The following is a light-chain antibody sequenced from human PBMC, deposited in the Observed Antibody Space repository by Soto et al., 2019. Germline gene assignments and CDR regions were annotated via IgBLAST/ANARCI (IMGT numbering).Light chain of an antibody. Sequence: DIQMTQSPSSLSASGGDRVTITCXASQTISSWLAWYQQKPGKAPKLLIYKASTLKSGVPSRFSGSGSGTEFTLTISSLQPDDFATYYCQHYNSYSEAFGQGTKVDI. CDR3: QHYNSYSEA. CDR1: QTISSW. V-gene: IGKV1-5*03. CDR2: KAS. J-gene: IGKJ1*01.